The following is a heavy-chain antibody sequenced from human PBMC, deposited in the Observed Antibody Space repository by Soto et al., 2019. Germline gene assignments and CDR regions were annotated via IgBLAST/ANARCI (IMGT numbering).Heavy chain of an antibody. J-gene: IGHJ4*02. CDR2: ISSSSSTI. CDR3: ARCKNLLAARPVGLDY. D-gene: IGHD6-6*01. Sequence: GSLRLSCAASGFTFSSYSMNWVRQAPGKGLEWVSYISSSSSTIYYADSVKGRFTISRDNAKNSLYLQMNSLRAEDTAVYYCARCKNLLAARPVGLDYWGQGTLVTVSS. V-gene: IGHV3-48*01. CDR1: GFTFSSYS.